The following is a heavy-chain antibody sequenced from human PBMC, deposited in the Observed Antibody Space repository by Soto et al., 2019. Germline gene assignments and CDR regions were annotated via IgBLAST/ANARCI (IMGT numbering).Heavy chain of an antibody. V-gene: IGHV1-3*01. J-gene: IGHJ4*02. Sequence: ASVNVSCKASGHTLTGPSIHWVRQAPGQRLEWMGWINAGNGNTKYSQKFQGRVTITRDTSASTAYMELSSLRSEDTAVYYCARGPYYYDSSGYYYYFDSSGQETLATV. D-gene: IGHD3-22*01. CDR3: ARGPYYYDSSGYYYYFDS. CDR2: INAGNGNT. CDR1: GHTLTGPS.